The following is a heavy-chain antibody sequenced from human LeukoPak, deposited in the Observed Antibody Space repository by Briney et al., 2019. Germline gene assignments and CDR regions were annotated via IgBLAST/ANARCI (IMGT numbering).Heavy chain of an antibody. J-gene: IGHJ4*02. CDR2: IYSGGST. V-gene: IGHV3-53*01. CDR3: ARTTGGSFDY. CDR1: GFTFSNYA. D-gene: IGHD1-1*01. Sequence: GGSLRLSCAASGFTFSNYAMSWVRQAPGKGLEWVSVIYSGGSTYYADSVKGRFTISRDNSKNTLYLQMNSLRAKDTAVYYCARTTGGSFDYWGQGTLVTVSS.